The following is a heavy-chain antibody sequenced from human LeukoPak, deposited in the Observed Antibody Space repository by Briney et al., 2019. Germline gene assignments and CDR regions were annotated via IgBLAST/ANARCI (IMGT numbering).Heavy chain of an antibody. D-gene: IGHD4-23*01. CDR1: GGSISGYY. CDR3: ARGHTYGGSDY. V-gene: IGHV4-59*08. J-gene: IGHJ4*02. Sequence: SETLSLTCTVSGGSISGYYWSWIRQPPGKGLDWIGYIYYSGSTNYNPSLKSRVSISVDASKSQFPLKLSSVTAADTAVYYCARGHTYGGSDYWGQGTLVTVSS. CDR2: IYYSGST.